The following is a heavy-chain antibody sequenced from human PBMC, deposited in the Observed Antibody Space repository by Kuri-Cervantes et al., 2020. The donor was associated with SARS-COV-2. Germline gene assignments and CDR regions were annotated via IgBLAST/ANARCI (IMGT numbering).Heavy chain of an antibody. V-gene: IGHV4-39*07. J-gene: IGHJ6*02. CDR2: IDYSGAT. D-gene: IGHD3-3*01. CDR3: ARGRITIFGVVIPYYYYGMDV. CDR1: GDSIRNSVNY. Sequence: GSLRLSCSVFGDSIRNSVNYWGWVRQPPGKGLEWIGSIDYSGATFYNPSLKGRVTISVDTSKNKFSLKLSSVTAADTAVYYCARGRITIFGVVIPYYYYGMDVWGQGTTVTVSS.